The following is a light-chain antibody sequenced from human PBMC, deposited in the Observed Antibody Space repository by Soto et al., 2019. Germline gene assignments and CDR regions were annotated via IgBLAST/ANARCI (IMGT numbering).Light chain of an antibody. J-gene: IGKJ5*01. V-gene: IGKV3-15*01. Sequence: EIVMTHSPATLSVSPGEIATLSFSASQSVSSTLAWYQQKPGQAPRLLIYGASTRATGIPARFSGSGSGTEFTLTISSLQSEDFAIYYCRQYNTWPPATFGQGTRLEIK. CDR3: RQYNTWPPAT. CDR2: GAS. CDR1: QSVSST.